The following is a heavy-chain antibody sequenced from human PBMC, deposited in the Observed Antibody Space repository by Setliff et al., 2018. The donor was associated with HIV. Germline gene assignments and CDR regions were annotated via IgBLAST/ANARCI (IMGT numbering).Heavy chain of an antibody. CDR2: IYTSGST. D-gene: IGHD5-12*01. CDR3: ARDWGYIAATPDY. CDR1: GGSLSSSSYS. V-gene: IGHV4-61*05. J-gene: IGHJ4*02. Sequence: SETLSLTCTVSGGSLSSSSYSWGWIRQPPGKGLEWIGYIYTSGSTNYNPSLKSRVTISVDTSKNQFSLNLSSVTAADTAIYYCARDWGYIAATPDYWGQGTRVTVSS.